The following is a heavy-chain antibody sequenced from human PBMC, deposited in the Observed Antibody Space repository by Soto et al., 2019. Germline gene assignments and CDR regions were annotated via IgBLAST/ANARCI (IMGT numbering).Heavy chain of an antibody. V-gene: IGHV4-59*12. CDR1: GGSISSYY. CDR2: IYYSGST. CDR3: ARDYGDYAPSFGWFDP. D-gene: IGHD4-17*01. Sequence: SETLSLTCTVSGGSISSYYWSWIRQPPGKGLEWIGYIYYSGSTNYNPSLKSRVTISVDTSKNQFSLKLSSVTAADTAVYYCARDYGDYAPSFGWFDPWGQGTLVTVSS. J-gene: IGHJ5*02.